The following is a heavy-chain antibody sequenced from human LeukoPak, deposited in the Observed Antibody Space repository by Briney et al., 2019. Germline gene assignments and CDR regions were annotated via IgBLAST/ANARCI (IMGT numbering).Heavy chain of an antibody. D-gene: IGHD4-17*01. J-gene: IGHJ6*03. V-gene: IGHV3-74*01. CDR2: INSDGSST. Sequence: GGSLRLSCAASGFTFSSYWMHWVRQAPGKGLVWVSRINSDGSSTSYADSVKGRFTISRDNAKNTLYLQMNSLRAEDTAVYYCARETRMFIGMTTEYYMYVWGKGTTVTVSS. CDR3: ARETRMFIGMTTEYYMYV. CDR1: GFTFSSYW.